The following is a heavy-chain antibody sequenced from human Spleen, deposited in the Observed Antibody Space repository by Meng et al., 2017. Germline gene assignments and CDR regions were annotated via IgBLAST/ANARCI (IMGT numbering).Heavy chain of an antibody. D-gene: IGHD6-13*01. CDR2: INPNSGGT. CDR3: ASSYGYSSSWYFDY. Sequence: QVQLVQSGAEWKKPGASVTVSCKASGYTFIGYYIHWVRQAPGQGLEWMGRINPNSGGTEYAQKFQGRVTMTRETSISTAYMELSRLRSDATAVYYCASSYGYSSSWYFDYWGQGTLVTVSS. J-gene: IGHJ4*02. CDR1: GYTFIGYY. V-gene: IGHV1-2*06.